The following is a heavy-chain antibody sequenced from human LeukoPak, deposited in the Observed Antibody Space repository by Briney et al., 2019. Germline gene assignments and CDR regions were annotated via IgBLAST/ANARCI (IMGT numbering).Heavy chain of an antibody. CDR2: ISYDGSNK. Sequence: GGSLRLSCAASGFTFSSYAMHWVRQAPGKGLEWVAVISYDGSNKYYADSVKGRFTISRDNSKNTLYLQMNSLRAEDTAVYYCARVSYDSSGYDVDYWGQGTLVTVSS. D-gene: IGHD3-22*01. CDR3: ARVSYDSSGYDVDY. V-gene: IGHV3-30-3*01. CDR1: GFTFSSYA. J-gene: IGHJ4*02.